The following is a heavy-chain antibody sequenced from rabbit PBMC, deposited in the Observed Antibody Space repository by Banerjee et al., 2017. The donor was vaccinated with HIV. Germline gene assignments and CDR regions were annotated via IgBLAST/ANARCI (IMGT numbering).Heavy chain of an antibody. CDR1: GFSFSSGYD. Sequence: QSLEESGGGLVKPGASLTLTCKASGFSFSSGYDMCWVRQAPGKGLEWVACAYAGSSGSTYSATWAKGRFTISKTSSTTVTLQTTSLTAADTATYFCARDAGTSFSTYGMDLWGPGTLVTVS. CDR2: AYAGSSGST. V-gene: IGHV1S40*01. D-gene: IGHD8-1*01. J-gene: IGHJ6*01. CDR3: ARDAGTSFSTYGMDL.